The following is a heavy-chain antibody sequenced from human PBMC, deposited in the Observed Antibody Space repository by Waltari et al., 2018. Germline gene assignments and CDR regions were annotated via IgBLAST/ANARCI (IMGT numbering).Heavy chain of an antibody. D-gene: IGHD6-19*01. Sequence: EVQLVESGGGLVQPGGSLRLSCAASGFTFSSYWMSWVRQAPGKGLVWVSRINSDGSSTSYADSVKGRFTISRDNSKNTLYLQMNSLRAEDTAVYYCAKIAVDGMDVWGQGTTVTVSS. V-gene: IGHV3-74*02. J-gene: IGHJ6*02. CDR2: INSDGSST. CDR1: GFTFSSYW. CDR3: AKIAVDGMDV.